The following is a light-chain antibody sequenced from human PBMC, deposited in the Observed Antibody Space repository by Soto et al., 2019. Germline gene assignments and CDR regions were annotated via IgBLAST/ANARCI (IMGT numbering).Light chain of an antibody. Sequence: EIVMTQSPATLSVSPGERAALSCRASQSVSGNLAWYQQTPGQAPRLLIYGASTRATGIPARFSGSGFGTEFTVTISSLKSGDFAVYCQPYNYRPPAFGQGTRLEIK. CDR1: QSVSGN. J-gene: IGKJ5*01. CDR2: GAS. V-gene: IGKV3-15*01. CDR3: QPYNYRPPA.